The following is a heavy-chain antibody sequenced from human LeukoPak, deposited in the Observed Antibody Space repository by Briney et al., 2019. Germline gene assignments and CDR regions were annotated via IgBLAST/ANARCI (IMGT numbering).Heavy chain of an antibody. CDR2: ITWNSGDV. CDR3: AKDLRGTGAFDM. J-gene: IGHJ3*02. CDR1: GFTFDDFV. D-gene: IGHD3-10*01. Sequence: PGGSLRLSCAASGFTFDDFVIHWVRQVPGKGLEWVSNITWNSGDVAYADSVKGRFTISRDNAKNSPYLQMNNLRADDTALYFCAKDLRGTGAFDMWGQGTLVTVSS. V-gene: IGHV3-9*01.